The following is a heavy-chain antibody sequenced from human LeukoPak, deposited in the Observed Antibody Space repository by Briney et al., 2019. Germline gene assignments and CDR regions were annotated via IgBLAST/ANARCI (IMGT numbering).Heavy chain of an antibody. V-gene: IGHV1-69*13. CDR1: GGTFSSYA. D-gene: IGHD1-26*01. J-gene: IGHJ4*02. CDR3: ARDAGATTPYYFDY. CDR2: IIPIVGTT. Sequence: ASVKVSCKASGGTFSSYAFSWVRQAPGQGLEWMGGIIPIVGTTNYAQMFQGRVTITADESTSTAYMELSSLRSEDTAVYYCARDAGATTPYYFDYWGQGTLVTVSS.